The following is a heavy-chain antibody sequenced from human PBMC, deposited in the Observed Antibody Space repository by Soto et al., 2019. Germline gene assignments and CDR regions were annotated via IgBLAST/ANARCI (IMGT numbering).Heavy chain of an antibody. Sequence: ASLKVSCKASGYTFTSYGISWVRQTPGQGLEWMGWISAYNGNTNYAQKLQGRVTMTTDTSTSTAYMELRSLRSDDTAVYYCARDDLRYFDWLLPEEYYGMDVWGQGTTVTVSS. CDR1: GYTFTSYG. CDR2: ISAYNGNT. V-gene: IGHV1-18*04. J-gene: IGHJ6*02. D-gene: IGHD3-9*01. CDR3: ARDDLRYFDWLLPEEYYGMDV.